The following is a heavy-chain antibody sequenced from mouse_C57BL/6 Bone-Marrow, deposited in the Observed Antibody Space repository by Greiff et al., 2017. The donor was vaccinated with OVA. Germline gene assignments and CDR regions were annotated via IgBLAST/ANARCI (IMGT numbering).Heavy chain of an antibody. CDR3: ARPRAGSFAY. CDR1: GFTFSSYG. J-gene: IGHJ3*01. Sequence: EVKLMESGGDLVKPGGSLKLSCAASGFTFSSYGMSWVRQTPDKRLEWVATISSGGSYTYYPDSVKGRFTISRDNAKNTLYLQMSSLKSEDTAMYYWARPRAGSFAYWGQGTLVTVSA. V-gene: IGHV5-6*01. D-gene: IGHD3-1*01. CDR2: ISSGGSYT.